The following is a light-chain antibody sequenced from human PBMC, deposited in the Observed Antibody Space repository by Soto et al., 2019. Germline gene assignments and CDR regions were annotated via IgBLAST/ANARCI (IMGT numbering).Light chain of an antibody. V-gene: IGLV2-8*01. J-gene: IGLJ2*01. Sequence: QSVLTQPPSASGSPGQSVTISCTGTGSDVGGYNYVSWYQHHPGKAPKLMLYEVSTRPSGVPDRFSGSKSGNTASLTVSGLQAEEEADYYCSSYAGSNIYVVFGGGTKVTVL. CDR3: SSYAGSNIYVV. CDR2: EVS. CDR1: GSDVGGYNY.